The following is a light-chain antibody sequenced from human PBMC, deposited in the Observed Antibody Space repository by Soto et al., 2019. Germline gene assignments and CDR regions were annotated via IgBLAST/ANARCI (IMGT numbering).Light chain of an antibody. CDR1: QDIKKN. CDR2: DAS. CDR3: QQLHDLPIT. J-gene: IGKJ5*01. Sequence: PRTQSHSSLSASVGDRVTITCQASQDIKKNVNWYQQKPGKAPKLLIYDASTLETGVPSRLSGSGSETEGTLNIRSLQSEDMATYFGQQLHDLPITFGKGTRLEIK. V-gene: IGKV1-33*01.